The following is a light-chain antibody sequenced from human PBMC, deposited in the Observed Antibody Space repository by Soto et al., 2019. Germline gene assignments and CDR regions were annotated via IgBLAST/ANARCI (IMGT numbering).Light chain of an antibody. V-gene: IGKV1-5*03. CDR2: KAY. J-gene: IGKJ2*01. Sequence: DIQMTQSPSTLSASVGDRVTITCRASQSIGGWLAWYQQKPGKAPNVLIYKAYTLKNGVPSRFSGSGSGTEFTLTVTSLQPEDFATYYCQQYNGYPYTFGQGTKLEIK. CDR3: QQYNGYPYT. CDR1: QSIGGW.